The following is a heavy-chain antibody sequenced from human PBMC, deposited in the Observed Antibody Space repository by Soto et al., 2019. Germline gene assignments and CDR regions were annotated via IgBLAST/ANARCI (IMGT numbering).Heavy chain of an antibody. CDR2: IYYSGST. J-gene: IGHJ4*02. Sequence: KPSETLSLTCTVSGGSISSYYWSWIRQPPGKGLEWIGYIYYSGSTNYNPSLKSRVTISVDTSKNQFSLKLSSVTAADMAVYYCARVSQIQLPDYWGQGTLVTVSS. CDR3: ARVSQIQLPDY. V-gene: IGHV4-59*01. D-gene: IGHD5-18*01. CDR1: GGSISSYY.